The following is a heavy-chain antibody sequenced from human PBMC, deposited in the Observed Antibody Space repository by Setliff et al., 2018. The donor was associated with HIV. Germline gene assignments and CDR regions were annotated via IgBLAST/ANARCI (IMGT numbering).Heavy chain of an antibody. D-gene: IGHD1-1*01. J-gene: IGHJ3*02. V-gene: IGHV4-59*01. CDR2: IYYTGST. Sequence: PSETLSLTCTVSGGSISNDYWHWIRQSPGRGLEWIGYIYYTGSTNYNPSLKSRVAMSVDSSNHQFSLKLTSVTPADTAIYYCAREDGSNSHDTFEIWGQGILVT. CDR3: AREDGSNSHDTFEI. CDR1: GGSISNDY.